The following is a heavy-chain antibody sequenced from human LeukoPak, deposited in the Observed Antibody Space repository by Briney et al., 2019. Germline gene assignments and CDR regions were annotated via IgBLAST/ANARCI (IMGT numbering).Heavy chain of an antibody. CDR3: ARELLRHCSSTSCAGLDI. CDR2: IRYDGSNE. D-gene: IGHD2-2*01. Sequence: GGSLRLSCAASGFTFSNYGMHWVRQAPGKGLEWVAFIRYDGSNEYYADSVKGRFTISRDNSKNTLYLQMNSLRTEDTAVYYCARELLRHCSSTSCAGLDIWGQGTMVTVSS. CDR1: GFTFSNYG. J-gene: IGHJ3*02. V-gene: IGHV3-30*02.